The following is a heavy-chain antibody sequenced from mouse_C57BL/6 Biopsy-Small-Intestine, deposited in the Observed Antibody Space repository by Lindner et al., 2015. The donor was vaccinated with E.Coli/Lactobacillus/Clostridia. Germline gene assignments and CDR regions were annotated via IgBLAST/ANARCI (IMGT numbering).Heavy chain of an antibody. CDR1: GISITTGNYR. CDR3: ARKAIYSNYWYFDV. V-gene: IGHV3-5*01. Sequence: VQLQESGPGLVKPSQTVFLTCTVTGISITTGNYRWSWIRQFPGNKLEWIGYIYYSGTITYNPSLTSRTTITRDTPENQFFLEMNSLTAEDTATYYCARKAIYSNYWYFDVWGTGTTVTVSS. J-gene: IGHJ1*03. D-gene: IGHD2-5*01. CDR2: IYYSGTI.